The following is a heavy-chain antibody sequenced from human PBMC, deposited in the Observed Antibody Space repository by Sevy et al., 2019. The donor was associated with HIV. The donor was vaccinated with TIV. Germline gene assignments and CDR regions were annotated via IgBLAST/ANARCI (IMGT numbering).Heavy chain of an antibody. CDR2: INYNSGRV. Sequence: GGSLRLSCATFGLSFEDYGMHWVRQSPEKGLEWVAGINYNSGRVGDADSVKGRFTVSRDNAKASLYLQMTSLKPEDAALYYCVKGRITEAAHYYGLDVRGQGTTVTVSS. CDR3: VKGRITEAAHYYGLDV. CDR1: GLSFEDYG. D-gene: IGHD3-16*01. V-gene: IGHV3-9*01. J-gene: IGHJ6*02.